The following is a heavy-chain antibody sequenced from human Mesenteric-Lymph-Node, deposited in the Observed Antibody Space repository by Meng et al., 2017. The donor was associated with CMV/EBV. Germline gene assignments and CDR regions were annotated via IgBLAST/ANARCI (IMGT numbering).Heavy chain of an antibody. Sequence: GESLKISCAASGFTFGSYAMTWVRQAPGTGLDRVSAISGSGASTYYADSVKGRFTISRDNSKNTLYLQMNSLRADDTAVYYCAKDINYDFWSGSWFDPWGQGTLVTVSS. D-gene: IGHD3-3*01. CDR3: AKDINYDFWSGSWFDP. V-gene: IGHV3-23*01. J-gene: IGHJ5*02. CDR2: ISGSGAST. CDR1: GFTFGSYA.